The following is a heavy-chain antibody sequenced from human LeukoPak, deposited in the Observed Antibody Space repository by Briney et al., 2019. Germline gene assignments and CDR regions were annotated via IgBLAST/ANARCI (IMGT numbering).Heavy chain of an antibody. D-gene: IGHD1-26*01. J-gene: IGHJ3*02. CDR3: ARVQYSGGYNDAFDI. V-gene: IGHV1-18*01. Sequence: GASVKVSCKASGYTFTSYGISWVRQAPGQGLEWMGWISAYNGNTNYAQRLQGRVTMTTDTSTSTAYMELSSLRSEDTAVYYCARVQYSGGYNDAFDIWGQGTMVTVSS. CDR2: ISAYNGNT. CDR1: GYTFTSYG.